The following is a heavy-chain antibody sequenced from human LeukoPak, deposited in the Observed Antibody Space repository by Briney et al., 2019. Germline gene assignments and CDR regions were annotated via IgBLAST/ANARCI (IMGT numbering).Heavy chain of an antibody. CDR2: ITSSSSTI. Sequence: QPGGSLRLSCAASGSTFSSYSMNWVRQAPGKGLEWVSYITSSSSTIYYADSVKGRFTIYRDNAQNSLYMKMNSLRDEDTAVYYCGSRYYGGDFYYYYGMDVWGQGTTVTVSS. V-gene: IGHV3-48*02. CDR3: GSRYYGGDFYYYYGMDV. J-gene: IGHJ6*02. D-gene: IGHD3-10*01. CDR1: GSTFSSYS.